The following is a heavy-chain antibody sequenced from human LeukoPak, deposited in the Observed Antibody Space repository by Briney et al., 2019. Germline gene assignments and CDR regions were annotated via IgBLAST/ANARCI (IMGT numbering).Heavy chain of an antibody. CDR2: ISGGGGDP. V-gene: IGHV3-23*01. Sequence: GGSLRLSCAASVFTFSSYAMSWVRQAPGKGREWVSLISGGGGDPYYADSVRGGCTISRDNSKNTLFLQMNSLRAEDTAIYYCARSCLRNSGWYPCFDYWGQGNLVTVSS. CDR1: VFTFSSYA. CDR3: ARSCLRNSGWYPCFDY. J-gene: IGHJ4*02. D-gene: IGHD6-19*01.